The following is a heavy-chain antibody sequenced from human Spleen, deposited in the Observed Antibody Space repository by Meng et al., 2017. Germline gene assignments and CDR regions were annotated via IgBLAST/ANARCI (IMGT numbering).Heavy chain of an antibody. CDR2: INHSGST. J-gene: IGHJ4*02. V-gene: IGHV4-34*01. CDR1: GGSFSDYY. D-gene: IGHD4-11*01. Sequence: QVQLQHGGAVLLKPSATLSLTCVVSGGSFSDYYWSWIRQPPGKGLEWIGEINHSGSTNYNPSLESRATISVDTSQNNLSLKLSSVTAADSAVYYCARGPTTMAHDFDYWGQGTLVTVSS. CDR3: ARGPTTMAHDFDY.